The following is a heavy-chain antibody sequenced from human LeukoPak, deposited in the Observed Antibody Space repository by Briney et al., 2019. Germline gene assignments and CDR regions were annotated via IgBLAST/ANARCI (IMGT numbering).Heavy chain of an antibody. CDR2: IEEDGSET. V-gene: IGHV3-7*01. Sequence: PGGSLRLSCAASGFTFSSNWMSWVRQAPGKGLEWVANIEEDGSETYYVDSVKGRFIISRDNSKNTLYLQMNSLRAEDTAVYYCAKDYRPHDFWSGLVDYWGQGTLVTVSS. D-gene: IGHD3-3*01. CDR1: GFTFSSNW. CDR3: AKDYRPHDFWSGLVDY. J-gene: IGHJ4*02.